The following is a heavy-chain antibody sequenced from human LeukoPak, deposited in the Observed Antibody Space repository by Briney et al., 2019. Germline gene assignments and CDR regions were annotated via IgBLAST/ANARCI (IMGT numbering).Heavy chain of an antibody. D-gene: IGHD7-27*01. J-gene: IGHJ6*03. CDR2: IRYDGSNK. Sequence: GGSLRLSCAASGFTFSSYGMHWVRQAPGKGLEWVSFIRYDGSNKYYADSVKGRFTISRDNSKNTLYLQMNSLRAEDTAVYYCARARWGSGYYYYYMDVWGKGTTVIVSS. CDR3: ARARWGSGYYYYYMDV. CDR1: GFTFSSYG. V-gene: IGHV3-30*02.